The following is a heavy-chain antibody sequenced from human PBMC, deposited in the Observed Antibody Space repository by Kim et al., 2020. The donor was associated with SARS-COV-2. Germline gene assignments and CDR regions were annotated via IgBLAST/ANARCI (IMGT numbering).Heavy chain of an antibody. CDR2: ISKDGTNK. J-gene: IGHJ6*02. Sequence: GGSLRLFCAASGFTFSTYAMHWVRQAPGKGLEWVSGISKDGTNKDYADPVKGRFTISRDNSKNTVYLQMNSLRSEDTGVYYCARHPRQQVWFGMDVWGQG. V-gene: IGHV3-30*04. D-gene: IGHD6-13*01. CDR1: GFTFSTYA. CDR3: ARHPRQQVWFGMDV.